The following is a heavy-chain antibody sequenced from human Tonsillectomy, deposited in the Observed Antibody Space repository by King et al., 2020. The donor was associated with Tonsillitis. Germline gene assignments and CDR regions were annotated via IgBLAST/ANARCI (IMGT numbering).Heavy chain of an antibody. D-gene: IGHD5-12*01. Sequence: VQLVESGGGLVKPGGSLRLSCAASGFTFSSYSMNWVRQAPGKGLEWVSSIISRSSYIYYADSVKGRFTISRDNAKNSLYLQMNSLRAEDTAVYYCASGAEYSGYDIWGQGTLVTVSS. V-gene: IGHV3-21*01. CDR3: ASGAEYSGYDI. CDR2: IISRSSYI. CDR1: GFTFSSYS. J-gene: IGHJ4*02.